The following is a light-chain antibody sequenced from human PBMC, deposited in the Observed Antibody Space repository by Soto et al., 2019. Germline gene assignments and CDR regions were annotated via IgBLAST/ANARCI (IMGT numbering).Light chain of an antibody. J-gene: IGLJ2*01. CDR3: QVWVGSSDRT. V-gene: IGLV3-21*02. Sequence: SYVLTQAPSVSVAPGQTATITCGGNNIGSKIVHWYQQKPGQAPVLVVHDDDDRPSGIPERFSGSNSGHTATLTISRVEAGDEADYYCQVWVGSSDRTFGRGTKLTVL. CDR2: DDD. CDR1: NIGSKI.